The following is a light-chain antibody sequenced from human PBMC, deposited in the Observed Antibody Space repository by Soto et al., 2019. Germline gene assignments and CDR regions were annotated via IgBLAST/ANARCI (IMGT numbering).Light chain of an antibody. CDR3: QQRSNWPLT. CDR1: QSVSSN. V-gene: IGKV3-11*01. J-gene: IGKJ4*01. Sequence: EIVLTQSPATLSLSPGERATLSCRASQSVSSNLAWYQQKPGQAPRLLIYDASNRATGIPARFSGSGSGTDFTLTISILEPEDFAVYYCQQRSNWPLTFGGGTKVESK. CDR2: DAS.